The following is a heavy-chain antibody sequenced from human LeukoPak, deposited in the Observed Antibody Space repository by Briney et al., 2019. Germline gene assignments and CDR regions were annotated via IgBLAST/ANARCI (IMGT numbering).Heavy chain of an antibody. J-gene: IGHJ4*02. Sequence: ASVKVSCKASGGTFSSYAISWVRQAPGQGLEWMGGIIPIFGTANYAQKFQGRVTITADKSTSTAYMELSSLRSEDTAVYYCARETSSGYASKTFDNWGQGTLVTVSS. V-gene: IGHV1-69*06. CDR1: GGTFSSYA. CDR3: ARETSSGYASKTFDN. CDR2: IIPIFGTA. D-gene: IGHD5-12*01.